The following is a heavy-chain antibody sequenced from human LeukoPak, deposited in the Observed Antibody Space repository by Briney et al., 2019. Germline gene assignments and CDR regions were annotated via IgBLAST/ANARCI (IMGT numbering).Heavy chain of an antibody. J-gene: IGHJ4*01. CDR2: ISYEGSNR. D-gene: IGHD6-13*01. CDR1: GFTFLSYA. CDR3: ASISAAGPVLVQKEYYFDY. Sequence: PGRSLRLSCAASGFTFLSYAMHWVRQAPGKGLEWVAFISYEGSNRYYADSVKGRFTISRDNSKNTLFLQMNSLRAEDTAVYYCASISAAGPVLVQKEYYFDYWGHGTLVTVSS. V-gene: IGHV3-30-3*01.